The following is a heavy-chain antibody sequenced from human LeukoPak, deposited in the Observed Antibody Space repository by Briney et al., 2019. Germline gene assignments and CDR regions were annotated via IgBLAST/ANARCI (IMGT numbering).Heavy chain of an antibody. Sequence: GGSLRLSCVASGFTFSNFGMHWVRQAPGKGLGWVSKIQINGNDKYYADSVKGRFTISRDNSKKMVYLQMNSLRAEDTAVYYCGKDFSWPFDYWGQGTLVTVSP. CDR2: IQINGNDK. V-gene: IGHV3-30*02. CDR1: GFTFSNFG. J-gene: IGHJ4*02. CDR3: GKDFSWPFDY.